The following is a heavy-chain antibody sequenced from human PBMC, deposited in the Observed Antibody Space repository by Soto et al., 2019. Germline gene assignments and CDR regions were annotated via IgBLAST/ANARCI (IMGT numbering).Heavy chain of an antibody. Sequence: GGSLRLSCAASGFTFSNAWMSWVRQAPGKGLEWVGRIKSKTDGGTTDYDAPVKGRFTISRDDSKNTLYLQMNSLKTEDTAVYYCTTEEFSSSSPFDYWGQGTLVTVSS. CDR1: GFTFSNAW. V-gene: IGHV3-15*01. CDR3: TTEEFSSSSPFDY. D-gene: IGHD6-6*01. CDR2: IKSKTDGGTT. J-gene: IGHJ4*02.